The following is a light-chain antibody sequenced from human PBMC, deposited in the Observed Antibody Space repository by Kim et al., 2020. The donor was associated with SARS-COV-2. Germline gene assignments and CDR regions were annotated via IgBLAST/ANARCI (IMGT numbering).Light chain of an antibody. CDR1: QDLRSY. J-gene: IGKJ5*01. Sequence: LAPGEKATLSGRASQDLRSYLAWYQQKPGQPPRLLIYGASIRATGIPARFSASGFTTDFTLTITSLEPEDFAVYYCQQRSNWPPITFGQGTRL. CDR2: GAS. CDR3: QQRSNWPPIT. V-gene: IGKV3-11*01.